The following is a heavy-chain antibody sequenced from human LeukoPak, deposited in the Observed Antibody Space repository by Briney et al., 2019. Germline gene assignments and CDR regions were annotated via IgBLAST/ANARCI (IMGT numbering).Heavy chain of an antibody. CDR1: GGSISSGGYS. D-gene: IGHD3-10*01. V-gene: IGHV4-31*03. CDR2: IYYSGST. Sequence: SETLSLTCTVSGGSISSGGYSWSWIRQHPGKGLEWIGYIYYSGSTYYNPSLKSRVTISVDTSKNQFSLKLSSVTAADTAVYYCARSQLSMVRGVRYFDYWGQGTLVTVSS. J-gene: IGHJ4*02. CDR3: ARSQLSMVRGVRYFDY.